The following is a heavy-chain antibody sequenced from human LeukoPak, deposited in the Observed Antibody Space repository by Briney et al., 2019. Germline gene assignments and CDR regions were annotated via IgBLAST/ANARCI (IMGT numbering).Heavy chain of an antibody. J-gene: IGHJ5*02. D-gene: IGHD3-9*01. V-gene: IGHV1-2*02. CDR1: GCTFTGYY. CDR2: INPNSGGT. CDR3: ASLKYYDIDWFDP. Sequence: ASVKVSCKASGCTFTGYYMHWVRQAPGQGLEWMGWINPNSGGTNYAQKFQGRVTMTRDTSISTAYMELSRLRSDDTAVYYCASLKYYDIDWFDPWGQGTLVTVSS.